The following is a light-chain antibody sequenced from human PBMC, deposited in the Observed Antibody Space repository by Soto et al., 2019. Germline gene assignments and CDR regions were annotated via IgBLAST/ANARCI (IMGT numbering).Light chain of an antibody. Sequence: DLQMTQSPSSLSASVGDRVTITCQASQDISNYLNWYQQKPGKPPKLLIYYASNFETGVPSRFSGRRSATDFTFTISSLQPEDIATYYYQHYYNLPLTFGEGAKVDIK. V-gene: IGKV1-33*01. CDR1: QDISNY. J-gene: IGKJ4*01. CDR3: QHYYNLPLT. CDR2: YAS.